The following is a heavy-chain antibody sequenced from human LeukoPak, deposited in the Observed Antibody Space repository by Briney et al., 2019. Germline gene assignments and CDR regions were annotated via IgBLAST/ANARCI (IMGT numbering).Heavy chain of an antibody. D-gene: IGHD5-18*01. CDR1: GFTFSSYW. CDR2: INSDGSST. J-gene: IGHJ4*02. V-gene: IGHV3-74*01. Sequence: GGSLRLSCAASGFTFSSYWMHWVRQAPGKGLVWVSRINSDGSSTSYADSVKGRFTISRDNAKNTLYLQMNSLRAEDTAVYYCAREGGYSYGPLDYWGQGTLVTVSS. CDR3: AREGGYSYGPLDY.